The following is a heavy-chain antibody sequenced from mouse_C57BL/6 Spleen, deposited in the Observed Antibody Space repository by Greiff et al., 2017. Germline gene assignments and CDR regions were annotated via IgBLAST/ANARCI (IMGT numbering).Heavy chain of an antibody. Sequence: QVQLQQSGPELVKPGASVKISCKASGYAFSSSWMNWVKQRPGKGLEWIGRIYPGDGDTNYNGKFKGKATLTADKSSSSAYMQLSSLTSEDSAVYFCARETTVDFDYWGQGTTLTVSS. J-gene: IGHJ2*01. D-gene: IGHD1-1*01. CDR2: IYPGDGDT. CDR3: ARETTVDFDY. V-gene: IGHV1-82*01. CDR1: GYAFSSSW.